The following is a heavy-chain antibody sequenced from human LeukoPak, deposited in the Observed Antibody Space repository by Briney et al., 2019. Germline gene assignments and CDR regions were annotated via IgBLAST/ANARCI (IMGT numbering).Heavy chain of an antibody. D-gene: IGHD3-22*01. CDR1: GGSISSGSYY. Sequence: SETLSLTCTVSGGSISSGSYYWSWIRQPAGKGLEWIGRIYTSGSTNYNPSLKSRVTISVDTSKNQFSLKLSSVTAADTAVYYCARDNYYYDSSGYLSYYFDYWGQGTLVTVSS. CDR2: IYTSGST. J-gene: IGHJ4*02. CDR3: ARDNYYYDSSGYLSYYFDY. V-gene: IGHV4-61*02.